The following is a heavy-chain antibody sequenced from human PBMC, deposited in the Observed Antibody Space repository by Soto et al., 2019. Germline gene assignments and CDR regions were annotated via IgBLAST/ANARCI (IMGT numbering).Heavy chain of an antibody. CDR3: ARDRRDQLILNNWFEP. D-gene: IGHD2-15*01. Sequence: QVQLVQSGAEVKKPGASVKVSCKASGYTFTNYGISWVRQAPGQGLEWMGLISAYNGNTKYAQKLQGRVTMTTDTSTSTAYMELRSLRSDDTAVYYCARDRRDQLILNNWFEPWGQGTLVTVSS. J-gene: IGHJ5*02. V-gene: IGHV1-18*01. CDR1: GYTFTNYG. CDR2: ISAYNGNT.